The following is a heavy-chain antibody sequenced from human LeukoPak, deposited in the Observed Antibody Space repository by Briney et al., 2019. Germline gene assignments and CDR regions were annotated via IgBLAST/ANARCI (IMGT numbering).Heavy chain of an antibody. CDR3: ASKRGYSYGLDY. V-gene: IGHV1-69*13. CDR1: GGTFSSYA. Sequence: SVKVSCKASGGTFSSYAISWVRQAPGQGLEWMGGIIPIFGIANYAQKFQGRVTITADESTSTGYMELSSLRSEDTAVYYCASKRGYSYGLDYWGQGTLVTVSS. D-gene: IGHD5-18*01. CDR2: IIPIFGIA. J-gene: IGHJ4*02.